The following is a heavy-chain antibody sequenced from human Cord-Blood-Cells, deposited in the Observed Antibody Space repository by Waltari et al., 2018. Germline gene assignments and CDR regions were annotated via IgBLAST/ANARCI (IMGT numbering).Heavy chain of an antibody. Sequence: EVQLVESGGGLVKPGGSLRLSCAASGFTFSSYSMNWVRQAPGKGLEWVSSISSSSSYIYYADSVKGRFNISRDNAKNSLYLQMNSLRAEDTAVYYCARDVSGYGFDYWGQGTLVTVSS. J-gene: IGHJ4*02. V-gene: IGHV3-21*01. CDR2: ISSSSSYI. D-gene: IGHD5-12*01. CDR3: ARDVSGYGFDY. CDR1: GFTFSSYS.